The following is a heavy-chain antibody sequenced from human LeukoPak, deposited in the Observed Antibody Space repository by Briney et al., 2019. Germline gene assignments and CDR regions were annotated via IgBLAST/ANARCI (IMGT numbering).Heavy chain of an antibody. Sequence: QPGGSGRLSCVASGFTFSSHDMHWVRQVTGEGLEWVSAIGTAGDTYYPVSVQGRFTISREDAKNSLFLQMNSLRAGDTAVYYCARVRSGWYFDLWGRGTLVSVSS. V-gene: IGHV3-13*01. CDR1: GFTFSSHD. CDR3: ARVRSGWYFDL. D-gene: IGHD3-10*01. J-gene: IGHJ2*01. CDR2: IGTAGDT.